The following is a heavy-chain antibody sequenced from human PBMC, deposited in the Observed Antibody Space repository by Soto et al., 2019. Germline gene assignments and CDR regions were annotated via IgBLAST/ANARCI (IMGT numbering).Heavy chain of an antibody. CDR3: ARMKHDYGDYGYYFDY. J-gene: IGHJ4*02. V-gene: IGHV2-70*04. D-gene: IGHD4-17*01. CDR1: GFSLSTSGMR. Sequence: SGPTLVNPTQTLPLTCTFSGFSLSTSGMRVSWIRQPPGKALEWLARIDWDDDKFYSTSLKTRLTISKDTSKNQVVLTMTNMDPVDTATYYCARMKHDYGDYGYYFDYWGQGTLVTVSS. CDR2: IDWDDDK.